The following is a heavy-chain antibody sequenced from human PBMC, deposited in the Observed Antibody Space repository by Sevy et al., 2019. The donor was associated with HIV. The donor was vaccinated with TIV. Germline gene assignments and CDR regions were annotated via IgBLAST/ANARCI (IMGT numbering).Heavy chain of an antibody. J-gene: IGHJ6*02. V-gene: IGHV3-48*03. CDR2: ISSSGGTT. CDR3: AKRGGQYDLGMDV. Sequence: GSLRLSCSASGFTFSRFEMNWVRQAPGKGLEWVLYISSSGGTTDYADSVRGRFTISRDNAKKSLYLQMNSLRAEDTAIYYCAKRGGQYDLGMDVWGQGTTVTVSS. D-gene: IGHD3-3*01. CDR1: GFTFSRFE.